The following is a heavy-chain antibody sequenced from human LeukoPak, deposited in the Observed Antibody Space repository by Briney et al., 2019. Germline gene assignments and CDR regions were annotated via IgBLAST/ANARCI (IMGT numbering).Heavy chain of an antibody. J-gene: IGHJ3*02. CDR2: IYYSGST. D-gene: IGHD1-26*01. V-gene: IGHV4-59*01. CDR3: ARGWEPNDAFDI. Sequence: SETLSLTCTVSGDSISSYFWSWIRQPPGKGLGWIGYIYYSGSTNYNPSLKSRVTISVDTSKNQFSLKLSSVTAADTAVYYCARGWEPNDAFDIWGQGTMVTVSP. CDR1: GDSISSYF.